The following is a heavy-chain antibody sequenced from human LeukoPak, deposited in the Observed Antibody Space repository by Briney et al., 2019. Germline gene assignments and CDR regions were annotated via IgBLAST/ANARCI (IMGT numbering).Heavy chain of an antibody. Sequence: QPGGSLRLSCAASGFTFSSYYMSWVRQAPGKGLEWVANIKQDGSEKYYMDSVKGRFTISRDNAKNSLYLQMNSLRAEDTAVYYCARARGIDYWGQGTLVTVSS. CDR1: GFTFSSYY. CDR2: IKQDGSEK. J-gene: IGHJ4*02. D-gene: IGHD2/OR15-2a*01. CDR3: ARARGIDY. V-gene: IGHV3-7*03.